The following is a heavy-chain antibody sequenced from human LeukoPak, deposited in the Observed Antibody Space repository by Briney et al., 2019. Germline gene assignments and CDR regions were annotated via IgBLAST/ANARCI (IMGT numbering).Heavy chain of an antibody. V-gene: IGHV4-59*08. CDR1: GGSLSGYY. J-gene: IGHJ4*02. Sequence: PSETLSLTCSVSGGSLSGYYWSWIRQPPGKGLERIAYIYNDGRTNYNPSLKSRATISVDTSQNQFSLKVNSVTAADTAVYFCARTLQSGHSDYWGQGTLVTVSS. CDR3: ARTLQSGHSDY. D-gene: IGHD4-11*01. CDR2: IYNDGRT.